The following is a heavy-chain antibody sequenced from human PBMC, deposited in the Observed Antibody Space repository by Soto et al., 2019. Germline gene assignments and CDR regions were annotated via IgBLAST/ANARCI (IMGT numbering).Heavy chain of an antibody. Sequence: QVQLVQSGAEVKKPGASVKVSCKASGYTFTGYYIHWVRQAPRQGLEWMGRINPNRGGTNDAPKLQRWVKMTRATSLSTAYMELSRLRSADTAVYYCGRDLWPIAVAGTDQNYYYYYREVWGKGTTVTVSS. J-gene: IGHJ6*03. CDR1: GYTFTGYY. V-gene: IGHV1-2*04. D-gene: IGHD6-19*01. CDR3: GRDLWPIAVAGTDQNYYYYYREV. CDR2: INPNRGGT.